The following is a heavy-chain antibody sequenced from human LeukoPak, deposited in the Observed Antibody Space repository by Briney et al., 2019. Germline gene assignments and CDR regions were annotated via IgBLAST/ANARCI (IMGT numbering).Heavy chain of an antibody. CDR3: AREREHYDSRGFHDAFDI. CDR2: INPSGGST. D-gene: IGHD3-22*01. V-gene: IGHV1-46*01. Sequence: ASVKVSCKASGYTFTSYYMHWVRQAPGQGLEWMGIINPSGGSTSYAQKFQGRVTMTRDMSTSTVYMELSNLRSEDTAVYYCAREREHYDSRGFHDAFDIWGQGTMVTVSS. J-gene: IGHJ3*02. CDR1: GYTFTSYY.